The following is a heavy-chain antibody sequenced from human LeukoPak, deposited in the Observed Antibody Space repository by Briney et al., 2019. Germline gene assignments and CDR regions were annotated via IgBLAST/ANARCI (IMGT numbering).Heavy chain of an antibody. CDR2: ISYDGSNK. CDR1: GFTFSSYA. V-gene: IGHV3-30*04. J-gene: IGHJ3*02. Sequence: GGSLRLSCAASGFTFSSYAMHWVRQAPGKGLEWVAVISYDGSNKYYADSVKGRFTISRDNSKNTLYLQMNSLRAEDTAVYYCARDGAGGQVDANAFDIWGQGTMVTVSS. D-gene: IGHD1-14*01. CDR3: ARDGAGGQVDANAFDI.